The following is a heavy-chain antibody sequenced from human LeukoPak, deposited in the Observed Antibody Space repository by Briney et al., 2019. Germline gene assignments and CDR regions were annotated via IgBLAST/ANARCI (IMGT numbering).Heavy chain of an antibody. CDR3: ARDQAENPLDY. Sequence: GGSLRLSCAASGFTFSSYGMHWVRQAPGKGLEWVSVIWYDGSNKFYADSVKGRFTISRDNSKNTLYLQMYSLRAEDTAVYYCARDQAENPLDYWGQGTLVTVSS. CDR2: IWYDGSNK. CDR1: GFTFSSYG. V-gene: IGHV3-33*01. J-gene: IGHJ4*02. D-gene: IGHD2/OR15-2a*01.